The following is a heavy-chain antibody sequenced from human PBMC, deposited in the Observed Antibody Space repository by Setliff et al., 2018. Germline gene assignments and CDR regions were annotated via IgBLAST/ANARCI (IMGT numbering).Heavy chain of an antibody. CDR1: GFIFSNYF. Sequence: GGSLRLSCEGSGFIFSNYFMSWFRQAPGKGLEWLSYVTTTGGFTKEADSVRGRFSVSRDNSKKSVYLQINDLRAEDTALHFCAKGGDWDDQHYAFDIWGQGTMVTV. J-gene: IGHJ3*02. CDR2: VTTTGGFT. CDR3: AKGGDWDDQHYAFDI. D-gene: IGHD1-1*01. V-gene: IGHV3-11*03.